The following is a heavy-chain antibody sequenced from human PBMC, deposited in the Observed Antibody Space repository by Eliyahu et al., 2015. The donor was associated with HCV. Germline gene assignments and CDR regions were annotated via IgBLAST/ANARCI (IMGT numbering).Heavy chain of an antibody. V-gene: IGHV3-30*18. J-gene: IGHJ3*01. D-gene: IGHD6-13*01. Sequence: QVQLVESGGDVAQPGRSLRLSCAASGFXFSSYGLYWVRQTPAKGLEWLAGISDDGNNKFYADSVKGRFTISRDNSKMTLYLQMNSLRAEDTAVYYCAKIRSVGTGDAFDVWGQGTEVTVSS. CDR3: AKIRSVGTGDAFDV. CDR2: ISDDGNNK. CDR1: GFXFSSYG.